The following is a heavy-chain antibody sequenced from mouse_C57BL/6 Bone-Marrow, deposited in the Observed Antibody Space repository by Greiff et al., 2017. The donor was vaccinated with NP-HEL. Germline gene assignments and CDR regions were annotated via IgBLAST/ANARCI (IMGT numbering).Heavy chain of an antibody. CDR1: GYTFTSYW. V-gene: IGHV1-64*01. CDR2: IHPNSGST. Sequence: QVQLQQPGAELVKPGASVKLSCKASGYTFTSYWMRWVKQRPGQGLEWIGMIHPNSGSTNYNEKFKSKATLTVDKSSSTAYMQLSSLTSEDSAVYYCARRGRGWYFDVWGTGTTATVSS. CDR3: ARRGRGWYFDV. J-gene: IGHJ1*03. D-gene: IGHD3-3*01.